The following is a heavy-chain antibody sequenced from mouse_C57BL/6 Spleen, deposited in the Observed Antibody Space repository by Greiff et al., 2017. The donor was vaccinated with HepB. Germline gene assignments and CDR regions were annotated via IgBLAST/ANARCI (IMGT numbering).Heavy chain of an antibody. V-gene: IGHV1-26*01. D-gene: IGHD2-1*01. CDR2: INPNNGGT. CDR1: GYTFTDYY. CDR3: AREGHCGNVFAY. Sequence: EVQLQQSGPELVKPGASVKISCKASGYTFTDYYMNWVKQSHGKSLEWIGDINPNNGGTSYNQKFKGKATLTVDKSSSTAYIELRSLTSEDSAVYDCAREGHCGNVFAYWGQGTLVTVSA. J-gene: IGHJ3*01.